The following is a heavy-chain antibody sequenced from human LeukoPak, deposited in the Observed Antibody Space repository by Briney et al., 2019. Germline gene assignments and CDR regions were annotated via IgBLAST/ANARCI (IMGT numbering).Heavy chain of an antibody. J-gene: IGHJ4*02. Sequence: GGSLGLSCAASGFTFSTYNMNWVRQAPGKGLEWVSAVGGTDGRTYYAAFVKGRFTIYRDNSKNTLYLQMNSLRAEDTAVYYCAKSSHIGRPGGFDFWGQGTLVTVSS. D-gene: IGHD2-8*02. CDR1: GFTFSTYN. CDR2: VGGTDGRT. CDR3: AKSSHIGRPGGFDF. V-gene: IGHV3-23*01.